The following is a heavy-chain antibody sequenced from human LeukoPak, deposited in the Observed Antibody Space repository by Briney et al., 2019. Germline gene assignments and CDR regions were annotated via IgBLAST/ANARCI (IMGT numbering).Heavy chain of an antibody. CDR1: GFTFSNYA. Sequence: GGSLRLSCSASGFTFSNYAMHWVRQAPGKGLEYVSAITANGGSIYYADSVKGRFTISRDNSMNTLYLQMSSLRAEDTAVYYCVKATGKNYYYGMDVWGQGTTVTVSS. CDR3: VKATGKNYYYGMDV. CDR2: ITANGGSI. V-gene: IGHV3-64D*09. J-gene: IGHJ6*02. D-gene: IGHD1-14*01.